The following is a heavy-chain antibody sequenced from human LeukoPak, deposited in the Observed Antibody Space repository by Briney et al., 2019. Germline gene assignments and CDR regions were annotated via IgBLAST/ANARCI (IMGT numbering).Heavy chain of an antibody. J-gene: IGHJ5*02. CDR2: INPNSGDT. D-gene: IGHD3-3*01. V-gene: IGHV1-2*02. Sequence: ASVKVSCKASGYTFTGYYMHWVRQAPGQGLEWVGWINPNSGDTNYAQRFQGRVTMTRDTSISTAYMELSSLRSEDTAVYYCARGPEGLPGTYYDFWSGYYKTNWFDPWGQGTLVTVSS. CDR3: ARGPEGLPGTYYDFWSGYYKTNWFDP. CDR1: GYTFTGYY.